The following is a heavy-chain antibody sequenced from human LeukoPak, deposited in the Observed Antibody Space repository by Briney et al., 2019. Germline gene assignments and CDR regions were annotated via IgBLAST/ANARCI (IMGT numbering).Heavy chain of an antibody. D-gene: IGHD3-22*01. CDR1: GFTFSSYG. V-gene: IGHV3-30*02. J-gene: IGHJ4*02. CDR2: IRYDGSNK. CDR3: AKGFDSSGYYYGGGSV. Sequence: GGSLRLSCAASGFTFSSYGMHWVRQAPGKGLEWVAFIRYDGSNKYYADSVKGRFTISRDNSKNTLYLQMNSLRAEDTAVYYCAKGFDSSGYYYGGGSVWGQGTLVTVSS.